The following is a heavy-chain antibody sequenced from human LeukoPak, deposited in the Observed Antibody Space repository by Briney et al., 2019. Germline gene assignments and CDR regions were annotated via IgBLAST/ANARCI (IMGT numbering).Heavy chain of an antibody. CDR3: ARDYGNYYYYMDV. Sequence: PGRSLRLSCAASGFTFRSYAMHWVRQAPGKGLEWLSYISGSGSTIYYADSVKGRFTISRDNAKNSLYLQMNSLRAEDTAVYYCARDYGNYYYYMDVWGKGTTVTVSS. CDR1: GFTFRSYA. CDR2: ISGSGSTI. J-gene: IGHJ6*03. D-gene: IGHD3-10*01. V-gene: IGHV3-48*04.